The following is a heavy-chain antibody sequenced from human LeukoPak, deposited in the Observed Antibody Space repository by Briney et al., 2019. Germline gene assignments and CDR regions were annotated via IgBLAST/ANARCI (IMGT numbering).Heavy chain of an antibody. CDR3: SSWDCSSGSCYTNMNFDH. CDR2: INPDKGAT. CDR1: GYTFYVYY. V-gene: IGHV1-2*02. Sequence: ASVTVSCMASGYTFYVYYIHWVRRAPGQGLEWLGWINPDKGATKTAQKFRDRVIMTTDKSLATAYMEVTNLTSDDTAVYTRSSWDCSSGSCYTNMNFDHWGQGALVTVSS. J-gene: IGHJ4*02. D-gene: IGHD2-15*01.